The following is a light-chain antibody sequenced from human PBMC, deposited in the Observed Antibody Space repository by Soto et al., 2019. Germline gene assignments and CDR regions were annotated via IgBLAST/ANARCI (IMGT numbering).Light chain of an antibody. Sequence: DIQLAQAPSSLSASEGDRVTITCRASQGISSYLAWYQQKPGKAPKLLIYAASTLQSGVPSRFSGSGSGTDFTLTISSLQPEDFAPYYCQQLNSYFSITFGQGTRLEIK. V-gene: IGKV1-9*01. J-gene: IGKJ5*01. CDR3: QQLNSYFSIT. CDR2: AAS. CDR1: QGISSY.